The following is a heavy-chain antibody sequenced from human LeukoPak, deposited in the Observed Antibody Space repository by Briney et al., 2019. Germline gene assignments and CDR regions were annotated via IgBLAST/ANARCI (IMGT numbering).Heavy chain of an antibody. J-gene: IGHJ5*02. D-gene: IGHD3-22*01. CDR1: GFTFSNSW. CDR3: ANGGTYSSGP. V-gene: IGHV3-7*01. Sequence: TGGSQRLSCAASGFTFSNSWISWVRQAPGKGLEWVATIKPDGSAQYYVDSVKGRFHISRDNAKNSLFLQINSLRAEDTAVYYCANGGTYSSGPWGQGTLVTVSS. CDR2: IKPDGSAQ.